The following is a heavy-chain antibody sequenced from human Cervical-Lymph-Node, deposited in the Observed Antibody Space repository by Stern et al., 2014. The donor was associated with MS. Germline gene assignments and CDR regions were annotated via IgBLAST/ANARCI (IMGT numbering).Heavy chain of an antibody. D-gene: IGHD4-23*01. CDR2: VYYSGST. V-gene: IGHV4-39*01. Sequence: VQLEESGPGLVKPSETLSLTCTVSGDSVSSPTYFWDWIRQPPGKRLEWIGSVYYSGSTSYNPSLKSRVPIEVDTAKNQSSLHWTSVTAADTAVYYCARLYGGDDRFDHWGQGALVTISS. CDR1: GDSVSSPTYF. CDR3: ARLYGGDDRFDH. J-gene: IGHJ4*02.